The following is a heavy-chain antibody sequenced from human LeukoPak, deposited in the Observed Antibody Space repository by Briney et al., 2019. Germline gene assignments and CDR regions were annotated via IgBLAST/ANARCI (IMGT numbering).Heavy chain of an antibody. V-gene: IGHV4-4*07. CDR2: IYGSGST. CDR1: GGSIRSY. J-gene: IGHJ4*02. CDR3: ASSPTITMIVV. Sequence: PSETLSLTCTVSGGSIRSYWSWIRQPAGKGLEWIGRIYGSGSTDYNPSLKSRVTMSIDTSKNQFSLNLISVTAADTAVYYCASSPTITMIVVGGQGTLVTVSS. D-gene: IGHD3-22*01.